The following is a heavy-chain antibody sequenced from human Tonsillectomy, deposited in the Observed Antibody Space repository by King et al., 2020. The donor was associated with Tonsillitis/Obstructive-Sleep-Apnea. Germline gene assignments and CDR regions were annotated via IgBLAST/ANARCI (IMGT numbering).Heavy chain of an antibody. CDR1: GYTLTELS. V-gene: IGHV1-24*01. Sequence: QFQLVQSGAEVRKPGASVKVSCKVSGYTLTELSIHWVRQAPGKGLEWMGGFDPEDGEIVYAQKFQGRVTMTEDTSTDTAYMELSRLRSEDTAVYYCATGPRRTMVKSYDYYRDGGGKGTTVTVSS. CDR2: FDPEDGEI. J-gene: IGHJ6*03. D-gene: IGHD3-10*01. CDR3: ATGPRRTMVKSYDYYRDG.